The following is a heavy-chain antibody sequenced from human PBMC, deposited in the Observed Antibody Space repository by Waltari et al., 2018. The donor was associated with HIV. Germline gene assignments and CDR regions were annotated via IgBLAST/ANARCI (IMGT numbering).Heavy chain of an antibody. CDR3: AKGIAVATTYYYAAMDV. Sequence: QVQLVQSGSELKKPGASVKVSCTPSGYTFTTYGINWVRQAPGQGLEWMGWINTNTGIPTYAQGFSGRFVFSLDTSVSTAYLQISSLKSEDSAVYFCAKGIAVATTYYYAAMDVWGPGTTVAVSS. J-gene: IGHJ6*02. CDR1: GYTFTTYG. CDR2: INTNTGIP. D-gene: IGHD6-19*01. V-gene: IGHV7-4-1*02.